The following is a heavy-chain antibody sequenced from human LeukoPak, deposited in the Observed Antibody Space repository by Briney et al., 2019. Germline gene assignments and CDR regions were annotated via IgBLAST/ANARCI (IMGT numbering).Heavy chain of an antibody. CDR1: GFTFSSYA. CDR2: ISYDGSNK. Sequence: GGSLRLSCAASGFTFSSYAMHWVRQAPGKGLEWVAVISYDGSNKYYADSVKGRFTISRDNSKNTLYLQMNSLRAEDTAVYYCARAGGDIVVVVAATPEGSYFDYWGQGTLVTVSS. J-gene: IGHJ4*02. CDR3: ARAGGDIVVVVAATPEGSYFDY. V-gene: IGHV3-30-3*01. D-gene: IGHD2-15*01.